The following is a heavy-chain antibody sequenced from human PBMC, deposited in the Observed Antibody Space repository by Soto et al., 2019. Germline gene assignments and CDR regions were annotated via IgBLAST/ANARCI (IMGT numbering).Heavy chain of an antibody. CDR1: GDSVSSPYY. CDR2: VFHTGTT. CDR3: ARSAGWYAVHS. J-gene: IGHJ4*02. D-gene: IGHD6-19*01. V-gene: IGHV4-4*02. Sequence: QVQLQESGPGLVKPSGTLSLTSAFSGDSVSSPYYWCWVRQPPGKGLEWIGEVFHTGTTSYTPSLRSRVTISMDKSNNQFSLDLTSVTAADTAVYYCARSAGWYAVHSWGPGTLVIVSS.